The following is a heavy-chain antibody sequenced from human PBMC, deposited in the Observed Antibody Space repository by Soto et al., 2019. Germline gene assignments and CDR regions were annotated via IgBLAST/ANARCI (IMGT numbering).Heavy chain of an antibody. CDR1: GYTLTELS. V-gene: IGHV1-24*01. CDR3: ATENISVAGLDY. CDR2: FDPEDGET. D-gene: IGHD6-19*01. J-gene: IGHJ4*02. Sequence: ASVKVPCKVSGYTLTELSMHWLRQSPGKGLEWMGGFDPEDGETIYAQKFQGRVTMTEDTSTDTAYMELSSLRSEDTAVYYCATENISVAGLDYWGQGTLVNVSS.